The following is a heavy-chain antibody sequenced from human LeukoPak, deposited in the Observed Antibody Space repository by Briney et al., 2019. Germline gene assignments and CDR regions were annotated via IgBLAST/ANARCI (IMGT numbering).Heavy chain of an antibody. J-gene: IGHJ4*02. Sequence: SETLSLTCTVSGYSISSGYYWGWIRQPPGKGLEWIGSIYHSGSTYYHPSLKSRVTISMDTSKGQLSLRLTSVTAADTAVYYCAGGVGATTYFWGQGTLVTVSS. CDR3: AGGVGATTYF. D-gene: IGHD1-26*01. CDR1: GYSISSGYY. V-gene: IGHV4-38-2*02. CDR2: IYHSGST.